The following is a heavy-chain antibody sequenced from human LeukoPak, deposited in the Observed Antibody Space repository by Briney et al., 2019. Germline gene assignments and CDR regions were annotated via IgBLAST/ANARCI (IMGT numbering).Heavy chain of an antibody. CDR3: ATPPSVTWFDP. CDR2: ISSGSHYI. V-gene: IGHV3-21*01. CDR1: GFTFSSYT. Sequence: GGSLRLSCVASGFTFSSYTMNWVRQAPGRGREWVSSISSGSHYIYYADSVRGRFTISRDNAENSLHLHMSSLRAEDTAVYYCATPPSVTWFDPWGQGTLVTVSS. D-gene: IGHD4-23*01. J-gene: IGHJ5*02.